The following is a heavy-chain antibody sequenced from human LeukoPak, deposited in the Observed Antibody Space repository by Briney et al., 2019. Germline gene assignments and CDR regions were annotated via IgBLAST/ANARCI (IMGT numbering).Heavy chain of an antibody. CDR1: GGSFSGYY. D-gene: IGHD3-16*01. V-gene: IGHV4-34*01. CDR2: INHSGST. Sequence: SETLSLTCAVYGGSFSGYYWSWIRQPPGRGLEWIGEINHSGSTNYNPSLKSRVTISVDTSKNQFSLKLSSVTAADTAVYYCARMGRERRSAYMDVWRKGTTVTVSS. J-gene: IGHJ6*03. CDR3: ARMGRERRSAYMDV.